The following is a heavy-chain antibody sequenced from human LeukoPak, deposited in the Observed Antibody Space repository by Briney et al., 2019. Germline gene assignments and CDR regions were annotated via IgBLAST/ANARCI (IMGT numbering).Heavy chain of an antibody. V-gene: IGHV5-51*01. CDR1: GSSLTSYW. CDR3: ARQAVGSGCAFDY. CDR2: IYPVDSDT. Sequence: GGSRDISGQGAGSSLTSYWIGGGRRLHGKGRGGMGIIYPVDSDTKYSPSFQGQVTISADKSISPASLQWRRLKASDTAIYYCARQAVGSGCAFDYWGQGTLVTVSS. J-gene: IGHJ4*02. D-gene: IGHD6-19*01.